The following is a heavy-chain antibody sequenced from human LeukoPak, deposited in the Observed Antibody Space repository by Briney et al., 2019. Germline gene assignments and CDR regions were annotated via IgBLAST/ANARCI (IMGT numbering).Heavy chain of an antibody. CDR3: AGQYAARSYNY. CDR1: GVSISRSSDY. V-gene: IGHV4-39*01. Sequence: SETLTLTCTVSGVSISRSSDYWSRIRQPPGKGLEGIGNVYYSGTTYYNPSLKSRVTISIDTSKNQVSLKLNSVTAAATAVYYSAGQYAARSYNYWGQGTLVTVSS. CDR2: VYYSGTT. D-gene: IGHD3-10*01. J-gene: IGHJ4*03.